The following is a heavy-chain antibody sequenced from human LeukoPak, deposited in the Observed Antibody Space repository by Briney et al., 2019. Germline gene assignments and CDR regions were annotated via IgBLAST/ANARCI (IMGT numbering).Heavy chain of an antibody. Sequence: PSETLSLTCGVSGGSISSTNWWAWVRQPPGEGLEWIGEVHLSGRTNYNPSLESRVTMSVDMSENHISLKLTSVTAADTAVYYCAREGGPYRPLDYSGQGTLVTVSS. CDR3: AREGGPYRPLDY. CDR2: VHLSGRT. V-gene: IGHV4-4*02. J-gene: IGHJ4*02. CDR1: GGSISSTNW.